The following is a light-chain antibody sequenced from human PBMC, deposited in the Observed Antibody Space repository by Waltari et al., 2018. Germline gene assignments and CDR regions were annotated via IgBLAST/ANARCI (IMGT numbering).Light chain of an antibody. CDR1: QSVLYSSNNKNY. CDR2: WAS. J-gene: IGKJ1*01. CDR3: QEYNNTALT. Sequence: DIVMTQSPDSLAVSLGERATINCKSSQSVLYSSNNKNYLAWYQQKPGQPPKLLIYWASTRESGVPDQFSGCGSATYFTRTISTLQAEDVAVYYCQEYNNTALTFGKGTKVEVK. V-gene: IGKV4-1*01.